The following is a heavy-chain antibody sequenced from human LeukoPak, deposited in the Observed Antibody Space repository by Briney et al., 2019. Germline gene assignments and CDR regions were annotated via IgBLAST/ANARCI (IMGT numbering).Heavy chain of an antibody. J-gene: IGHJ4*02. CDR1: GYTFSCYY. V-gene: IGHV1-2*02. CDR3: ARDGLYCSGDSCYPYYFDS. Sequence: GASVKVSCKASGYTFSCYYMHWVRQAPGQGLEWMGWINPNSGGTNYAQKFQGRVTMTRDTSISTAYMELSRLRSDDTAVYYCARDGLYCSGDSCYPYYFDSWGQGTLVTVSS. D-gene: IGHD2-15*01. CDR2: INPNSGGT.